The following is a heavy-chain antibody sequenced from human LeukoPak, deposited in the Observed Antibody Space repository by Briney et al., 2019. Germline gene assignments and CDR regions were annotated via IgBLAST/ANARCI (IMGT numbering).Heavy chain of an antibody. CDR1: GFTFSSYA. Sequence: GGSLRLSCAASGFTFSSYAMSWVRQAPGKGLEWVSAISGSGGSTYYADSVKGRFTISRDDSKNTLYLQMNSPRAEDTAVYYCAEVSGRNSGDHSMDVWGQGTTVTVSS. V-gene: IGHV3-23*01. CDR3: AEVSGRNSGDHSMDV. J-gene: IGHJ6*02. D-gene: IGHD4-17*01. CDR2: ISGSGGST.